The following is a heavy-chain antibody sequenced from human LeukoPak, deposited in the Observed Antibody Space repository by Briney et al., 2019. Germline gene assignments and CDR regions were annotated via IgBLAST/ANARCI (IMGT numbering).Heavy chain of an antibody. V-gene: IGHV4-4*02. D-gene: IGHD1-26*01. J-gene: IGHJ4*02. Sequence: PSETLSLTCAVSGGSISSTNWWSWVRQPPGKGLEWIGEIYHSGTSNYNPSLKSRVTISVGKSRKHFSLKLNSVTAADTAVYYCARQPSGRYLLDYWGQGTLVTVSS. CDR2: IYHSGTS. CDR3: ARQPSGRYLLDY. CDR1: GGSISSTNW.